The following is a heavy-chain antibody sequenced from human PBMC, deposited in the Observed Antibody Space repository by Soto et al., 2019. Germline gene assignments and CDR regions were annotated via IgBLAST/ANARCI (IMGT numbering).Heavy chain of an antibody. D-gene: IGHD1-20*01. V-gene: IGHV3-23*01. CDR2: ISGSGGST. CDR1: GFTFSSYA. J-gene: IGHJ6*04. Sequence: PGGSLRLSCAASGFTFSSYAMSWVRQAPGKGLEWVSAISGSGGSTYYADSVKGRFTISRDNSENTLYLQMNSLRAEDTAVYYCAKSGITGTYFYYYYYGMDVWGKGTTVTVS. CDR3: AKSGITGTYFYYYYYGMDV.